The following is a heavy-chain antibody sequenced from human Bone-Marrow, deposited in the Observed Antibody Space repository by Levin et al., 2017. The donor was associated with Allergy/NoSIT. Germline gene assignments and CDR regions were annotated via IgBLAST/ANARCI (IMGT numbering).Heavy chain of an antibody. J-gene: IGHJ4*02. CDR1: GFIFRDYW. CDR3: ARARGLDS. Sequence: SGGSLRLSCAVSGFIFRDYWMTWVRQAPGKGLEWVANIKGDGSEKYYVDSVRGRFTISRDNARTSLYLEMNSLRTEDTAVYYCARARGLDSWGQGTLVTVSS. CDR2: IKGDGSEK. V-gene: IGHV3-7*01.